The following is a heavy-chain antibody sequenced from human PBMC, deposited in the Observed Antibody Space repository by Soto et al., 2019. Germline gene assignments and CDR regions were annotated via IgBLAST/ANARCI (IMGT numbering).Heavy chain of an antibody. CDR2: INHSGST. J-gene: IGHJ5*02. V-gene: IGHV4-34*01. Sequence: QVQLQQWGAGLLKPSETLSLTCAVYGGSFSGYYWSWIRQPPGKGLEWIGEINHSGSTNYNPSLKSRVTISVDTSKNQFPLKLSSVTAADTAVYYCARGRKVAPLDGWFDPWGQGTLVTVSS. D-gene: IGHD3-3*01. CDR3: ARGRKVAPLDGWFDP. CDR1: GGSFSGYY.